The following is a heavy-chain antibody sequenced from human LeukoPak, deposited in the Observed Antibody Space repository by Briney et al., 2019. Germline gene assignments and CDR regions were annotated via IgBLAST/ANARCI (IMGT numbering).Heavy chain of an antibody. V-gene: IGHV3-48*03. CDR2: ISSSSGTI. J-gene: IGHJ4*02. CDR3: AGCRVPYFDY. CDR1: GFTFSTYA. D-gene: IGHD3-10*02. Sequence: SGGSLRLSCAASGFTFSTYAMNCVRQAPGKGLECVSFISSSSGTIHYAASMNSRFTISRDNANTSLHLQMNMLKAENTAIYYCAGCRVPYFDYWGQGTLVTVSS.